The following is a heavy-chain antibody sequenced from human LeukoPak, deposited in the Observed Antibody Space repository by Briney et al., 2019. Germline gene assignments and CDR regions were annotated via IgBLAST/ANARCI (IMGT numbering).Heavy chain of an antibody. V-gene: IGHV4-34*01. CDR2: INHSGST. J-gene: IGHJ5*02. CDR1: SGSFRGYY. CDR3: ARGRRYYYGSGSYHGNWFDP. D-gene: IGHD3-10*01. Sequence: SETLSLTCAVYSGSFRGYYWSWIRQPPGKGLDWIGEINHSGSTNYNPSLKSRVTISVDTSKNQFSLKLSSVTAADTAVYYCARGRRYYYGSGSYHGNWFDPWGQGTLVTVSS.